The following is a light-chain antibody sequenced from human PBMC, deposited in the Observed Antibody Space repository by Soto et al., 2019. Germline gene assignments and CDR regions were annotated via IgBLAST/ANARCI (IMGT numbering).Light chain of an antibody. Sequence: EIVLTQSPATLSLSPGERATLSCRASQSVTYNLAWYQQKPGQAPRLLIYDAANRATGIPARFSGRGSGTDFTLTIVSLEPEDSAVYFCHHHSKWPYTFGQGTKLEIK. CDR1: QSVTYN. J-gene: IGKJ2*01. CDR3: HHHSKWPYT. V-gene: IGKV3-11*01. CDR2: DAA.